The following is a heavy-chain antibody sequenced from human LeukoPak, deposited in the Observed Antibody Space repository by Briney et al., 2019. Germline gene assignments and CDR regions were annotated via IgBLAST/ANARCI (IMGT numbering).Heavy chain of an antibody. CDR2: ISYDGSNK. D-gene: IGHD3-16*01. V-gene: IGHV3-30*04. Sequence: GGSLRLSCAASGFTFSSYAMHWVRQAPGKGLEWVALISYDGSNKYHADSVKGRFTISRDNAKNTLYLQMNSLRAEDTTVYYCARRRRLPKDAFDIWGQGTMVTASS. CDR1: GFTFSSYA. J-gene: IGHJ3*02. CDR3: ARRRRLPKDAFDI.